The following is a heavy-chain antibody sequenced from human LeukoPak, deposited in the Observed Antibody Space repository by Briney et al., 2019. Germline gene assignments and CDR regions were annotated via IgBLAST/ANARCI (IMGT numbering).Heavy chain of an antibody. V-gene: IGHV1-18*01. Sequence: ASVKVSCKASGYTFTSYGISWVRQAPGQGLEWMGWISAYNGNTNYAQKLQGRVTMTTDTSTSTAYMELRSLRSEDTAVYYCARETGGNYYGSGSYYSPFDCWGQGTLVTVSS. CDR1: GYTFTSYG. CDR3: ARETGGNYYGSGSYYSPFDC. D-gene: IGHD3-10*01. J-gene: IGHJ4*02. CDR2: ISAYNGNT.